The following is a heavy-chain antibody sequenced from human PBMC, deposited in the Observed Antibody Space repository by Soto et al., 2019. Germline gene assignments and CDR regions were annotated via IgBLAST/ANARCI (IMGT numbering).Heavy chain of an antibody. Sequence: PGGSLRLSCAASGFTFSNYGLSWVRQAPGKGLEWVSGISASGSSTYYVDSVKGRFTISRDNSENTLYLQINTLRAEDTAVYYCAKDRSGSSRDFDYWGQGTLVTVSS. V-gene: IGHV3-23*01. J-gene: IGHJ4*02. CDR3: AKDRSGSSRDFDY. CDR2: ISASGSST. CDR1: GFTFSNYG. D-gene: IGHD3-10*01.